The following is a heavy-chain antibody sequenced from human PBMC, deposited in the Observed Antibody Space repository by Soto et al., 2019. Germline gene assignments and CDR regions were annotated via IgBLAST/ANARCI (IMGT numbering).Heavy chain of an antibody. V-gene: IGHV3-33*01. CDR2: IWYDGSNK. D-gene: IGHD6-19*01. Sequence: QVQLVESGGGVVQPGRSLRLSCAASGFTFSSYGMHWVRQAPGKGLEWVAVIWYDGSNKYYADSVKGRFTISRDNSKNTLYLQMNSLRAEDTAEYYCARGGRKVIAVGADYWGQGTLVTVSS. J-gene: IGHJ4*02. CDR3: ARGGRKVIAVGADY. CDR1: GFTFSSYG.